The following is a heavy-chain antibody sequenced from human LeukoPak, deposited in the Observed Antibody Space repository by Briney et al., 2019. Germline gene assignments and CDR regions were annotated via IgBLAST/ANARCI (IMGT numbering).Heavy chain of an antibody. D-gene: IGHD3-10*01. J-gene: IGHJ4*02. CDR1: GYTFTSYG. CDR3: AREHYYGSGSHAGDY. Sequence: ASVKVSCKASGYTFTSYGISWVRQAPGQGLEWMGWISAYNGNTNYAQKLQGRVTMTTDTSTSTAYMELRSLRSEDTAVYYCAREHYYGSGSHAGDYWGQGTLVTVSS. V-gene: IGHV1-18*01. CDR2: ISAYNGNT.